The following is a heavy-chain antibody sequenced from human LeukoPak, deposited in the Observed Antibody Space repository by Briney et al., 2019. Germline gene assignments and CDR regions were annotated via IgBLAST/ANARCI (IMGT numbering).Heavy chain of an antibody. Sequence: GGSLRLSCAASGFTFSSYAMSWVRQAPGKGLEWVSAISGSGGSTYYADSVKGRFTISRDNSKNTLYLQMNSLRAEDTAVYYCAKIPVAAGSSNWFDPWGQGTLVTVSS. CDR2: ISGSGGST. V-gene: IGHV3-23*01. J-gene: IGHJ5*02. D-gene: IGHD6-13*01. CDR3: AKIPVAAGSSNWFDP. CDR1: GFTFSSYA.